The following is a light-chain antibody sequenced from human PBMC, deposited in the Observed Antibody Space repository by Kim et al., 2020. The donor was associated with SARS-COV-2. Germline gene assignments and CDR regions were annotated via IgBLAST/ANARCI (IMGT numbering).Light chain of an antibody. Sequence: DIQMTQSPSSLSASVGDRVTITCRASQDINRYLNWYQQKPGKAPKLLIYTASSLQSGVPSRFTGSGSETDFTLTISSLQPEDFATYYCQQSYSAPLTFGQVTKVDIK. V-gene: IGKV1-39*01. CDR2: TAS. J-gene: IGKJ1*01. CDR3: QQSYSAPLT. CDR1: QDINRY.